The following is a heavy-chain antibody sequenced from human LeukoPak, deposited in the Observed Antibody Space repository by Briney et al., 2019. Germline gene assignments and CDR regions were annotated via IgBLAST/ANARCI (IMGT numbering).Heavy chain of an antibody. Sequence: GASVKVSCKASGGTFSSYAISWVRQAPGQGLEWMGGIIPIFGTANYAQKFQGRVTITADESTSTAYMELSSLRSEDTAVYYCATRAGGSSGYYSWYFDYWGQGTLVTVSS. CDR2: IIPIFGTA. CDR1: GGTFSSYA. J-gene: IGHJ4*02. V-gene: IGHV1-69*13. D-gene: IGHD3-22*01. CDR3: ATRAGGSSGYYSWYFDY.